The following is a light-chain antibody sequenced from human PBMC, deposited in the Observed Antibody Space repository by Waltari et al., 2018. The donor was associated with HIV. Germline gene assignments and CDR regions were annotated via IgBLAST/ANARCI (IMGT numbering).Light chain of an antibody. Sequence: QSVLGQESSASGTAGQRVVISFSGTSANIGKNYVYWYPQFAGATPRLIIYNNGQRPSGVPDRFSGSKSGVSASLVISGLQSGDEATYYCATWDANQWVFGGGTKVSVL. CDR1: SANIGKNY. CDR3: ATWDANQWV. J-gene: IGLJ3*02. V-gene: IGLV1-47*02. CDR2: NNG.